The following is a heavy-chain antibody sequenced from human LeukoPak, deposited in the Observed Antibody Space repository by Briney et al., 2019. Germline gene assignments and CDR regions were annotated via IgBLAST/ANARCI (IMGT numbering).Heavy chain of an antibody. CDR3: ATEGVYYCSSTSCQLFDY. J-gene: IGHJ4*02. CDR1: GFTFSSYW. CDR2: IKQDGSEK. V-gene: IGHV3-7*01. Sequence: GGSLRLSCAASGFTFSSYWMSWVRQAPGKGLEWVANIKQDGSEKYYVDSVKGRFTISRDNAKNSLYLQMNSLRAEDTAVYYCATEGVYYCSSTSCQLFDYWGQGTPVTVSS. D-gene: IGHD2-2*01.